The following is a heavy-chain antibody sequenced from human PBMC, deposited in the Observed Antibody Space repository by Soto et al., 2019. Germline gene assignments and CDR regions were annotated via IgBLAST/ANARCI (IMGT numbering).Heavy chain of an antibody. Sequence: SETLSLTCTVSGGSISKNYWTWIRQPPGKGLEWIGNIYYSGTTNYNPSLKSRVTISVDTSKNQFSLKLSSVTAADTAVYYCARGEYYYDRSGYYAFDIWGQGTRVTVSS. J-gene: IGHJ3*02. CDR1: GGSISKNY. CDR2: IYYSGTT. CDR3: ARGEYYYDRSGYYAFDI. V-gene: IGHV4-59*01. D-gene: IGHD3-22*01.